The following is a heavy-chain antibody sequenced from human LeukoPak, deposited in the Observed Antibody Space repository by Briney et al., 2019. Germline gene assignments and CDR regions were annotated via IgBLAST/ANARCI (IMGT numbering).Heavy chain of an antibody. CDR1: GGSISSYY. Sequence: SETLSLTCTVSGGSISSYYWSWIRQPPGKGLEWIGYIYYSGSTNYNPSLKSRVTISVDTSKNQCSLKLCSVTAADTAVYHCARGTDYGGNSGSIYYYYYMDVWGKGTTVTVS. CDR3: ARGTDYGGNSGSIYYYYYMDV. D-gene: IGHD4-23*01. J-gene: IGHJ6*03. CDR2: IYYSGST. V-gene: IGHV4-59*01.